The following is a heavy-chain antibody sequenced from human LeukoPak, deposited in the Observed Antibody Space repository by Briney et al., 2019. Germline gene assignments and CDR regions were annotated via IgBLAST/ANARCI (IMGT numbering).Heavy chain of an antibody. CDR1: GGSISSYY. Sequence: SETLSLTCTVSGGSISSYYWSWIRQPAGKGLEWIGRIYTSGSTNYNPSLKSRVTMSVDTSKNQFSLKLSSVTAADTAVYYCARDDDYSTGWSHGMDVWGQGTTVTVSS. CDR3: ARDDDYSTGWSHGMDV. D-gene: IGHD6-19*01. V-gene: IGHV4-4*07. J-gene: IGHJ6*02. CDR2: IYTSGST.